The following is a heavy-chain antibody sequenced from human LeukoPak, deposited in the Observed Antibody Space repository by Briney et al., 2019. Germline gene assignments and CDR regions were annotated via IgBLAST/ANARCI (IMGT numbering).Heavy chain of an antibody. CDR2: IRSKASGGTT. CDR1: GFTFGDYA. D-gene: IGHD1-26*01. CDR3: TRGYSIDY. Sequence: GGSLILSCTASGFTFGDYAMSWVRQAPGKGLEWVGFIRSKASGGTTEYTASVKGRFTISRDDSKSIAYLQMNSLITEDTAVYYCTRGYSIDYWGQGTQVTVSS. V-gene: IGHV3-49*04. J-gene: IGHJ4*02.